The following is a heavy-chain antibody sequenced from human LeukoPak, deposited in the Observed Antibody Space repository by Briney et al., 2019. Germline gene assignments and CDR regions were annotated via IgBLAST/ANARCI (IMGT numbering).Heavy chain of an antibody. CDR3: ARQGIGGDWFDP. CDR1: DSIFTTYW. D-gene: IGHD3-3*01. J-gene: IGHJ5*02. CDR2: IYPGDSDT. V-gene: IGHV5-51*01. Sequence: GASRQISGEGADSIFTTYWIGWGRQLPGKGQEGMGIIYPGDSDTRYSPSFQGQVTISADKSISTAYLHWSSLKASDTAMYYCARQGIGGDWFDPWGQGTLVTVSS.